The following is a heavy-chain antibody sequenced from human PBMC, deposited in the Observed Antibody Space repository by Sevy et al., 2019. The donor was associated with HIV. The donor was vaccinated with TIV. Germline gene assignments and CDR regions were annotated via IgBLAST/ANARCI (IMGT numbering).Heavy chain of an antibody. V-gene: IGHV3-49*03. CDR3: TRAMYYHDSGSYYGMDV. CDR2: IRSKAYGETR. CDR1: GFNAGDYV. D-gene: IGHD3-10*01. J-gene: IGHJ6*02. Sequence: GGSLRLSCRASGFNAGDYVMNWFRQAPGKGLDRVGFIRSKAYGETREYAASVKGRVTISREDSKGIAYLQMHRLKTEDTGRYYCTRAMYYHDSGSYYGMDVWGQGTTVTVSS.